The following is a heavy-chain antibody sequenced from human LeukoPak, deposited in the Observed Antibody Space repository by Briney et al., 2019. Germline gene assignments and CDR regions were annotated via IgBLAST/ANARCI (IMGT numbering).Heavy chain of an antibody. CDR3: ARQGYSYGYDAFDI. CDR1: GFTFSSYA. J-gene: IGHJ3*02. V-gene: IGHV3-13*01. Sequence: GGSLRLSCAASGFTFSSYAMSWVRQAPGKGLEWVSAIGTAGDTYYPGSVKGRFTISRENAKNSLYLQMNSLRAEDTAVYYCARQGYSYGYDAFDIWGQGTMVTVSS. D-gene: IGHD5-18*01. CDR2: IGTAGDT.